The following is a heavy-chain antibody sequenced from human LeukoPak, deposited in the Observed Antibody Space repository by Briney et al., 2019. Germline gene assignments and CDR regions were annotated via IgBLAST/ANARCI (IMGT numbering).Heavy chain of an antibody. CDR3: ARDLSYDILTGYFPDWFDP. J-gene: IGHJ5*02. Sequence: ASVKVSCKASGYTFTSYGISWVRQAPGQGLEWVGWISAYNGNTNYAQKLQGRVTMTTDTSTSTAYMELRSLRSDDTAVYYCARDLSYDILTGYFPDWFDPWGQGTLVTVSS. CDR2: ISAYNGNT. D-gene: IGHD3-9*01. CDR1: GYTFTSYG. V-gene: IGHV1-18*01.